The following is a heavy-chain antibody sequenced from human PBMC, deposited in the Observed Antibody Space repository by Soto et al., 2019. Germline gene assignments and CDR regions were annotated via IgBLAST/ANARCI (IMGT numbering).Heavy chain of an antibody. CDR1: GGSFSGYY. D-gene: IGHD2-8*02. Sequence: QVQLQQWGAGLLKPSETLSLTCAVYGGSFSGYYWTWIRQPPGTGLEWIGEINHSGSTKYNPSLKGRVPISVDTSKTRSSLKLTSVTAAAQDVYYCARDKITGLFDYWGQGTLVTVSS. J-gene: IGHJ4*02. V-gene: IGHV4-34*01. CDR2: INHSGST. CDR3: ARDKITGLFDY.